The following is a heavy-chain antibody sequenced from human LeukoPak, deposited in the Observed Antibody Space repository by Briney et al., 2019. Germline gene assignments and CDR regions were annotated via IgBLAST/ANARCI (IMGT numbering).Heavy chain of an antibody. D-gene: IGHD3-22*01. CDR3: ASFDYYDSSGYRDY. J-gene: IGHJ4*02. CDR1: GGSFSGYY. V-gene: IGHV4-34*01. Sequence: SEALSLTCAVYGGSFSGYYWSWIRQPPGKGLEWIGEINHSGSTNYNPSLKGRVTISVDTSKNRFSLKLSSVTAADTAVYYCASFDYYDSSGYRDYWGQGTLVTVSS. CDR2: INHSGST.